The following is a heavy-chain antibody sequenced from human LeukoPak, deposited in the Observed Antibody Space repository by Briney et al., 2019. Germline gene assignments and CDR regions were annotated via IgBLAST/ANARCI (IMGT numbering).Heavy chain of an antibody. V-gene: IGHV4-39*01. CDR3: ARHFQYYDILTGYYI. Sequence: SETLSLTCTVSGDSISSSNYYWGWIRQPPGKGLGSIGSIYYSGSTYYNPSLKSRVTISVDTSKNQFSLKLRSVTAADTAVYYCARHFQYYDILTGYYIWGQGTLVTVSS. D-gene: IGHD3-9*01. J-gene: IGHJ4*02. CDR1: GDSISSSNYY. CDR2: IYYSGST.